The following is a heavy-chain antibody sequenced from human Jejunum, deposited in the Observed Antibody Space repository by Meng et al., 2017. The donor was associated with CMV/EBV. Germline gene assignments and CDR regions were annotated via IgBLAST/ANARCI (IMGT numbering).Heavy chain of an antibody. CDR1: FTISDYT. CDR3: TRHSIVVVPAAGFDP. CDR2: IRSKTYSSAT. J-gene: IGHJ5*02. D-gene: IGHD2-2*01. V-gene: IGHV3-73*01. Sequence: FTISDYTIHWVRQAPGKGLEWVGRIRSKTYSSATAFAASVKGRFIISRDDSKNTAYLQMNSLKTEDTAVYYCTRHSIVVVPAAGFDPWGQGTLVTVSS.